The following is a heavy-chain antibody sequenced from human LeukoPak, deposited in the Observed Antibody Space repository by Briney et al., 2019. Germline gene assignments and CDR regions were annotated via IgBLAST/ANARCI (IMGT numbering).Heavy chain of an antibody. D-gene: IGHD6-13*01. CDR2: VDPEDGET. Sequence: GASVKVSCKASGYTFADYYMHWVQQAPGKGLEWMGRVDPEDGETIYAEKFQGRVTITADTSTGTAYMELSSLRSEDTAVYYCATTRIIAAASASEYWGQGTLVTVSS. J-gene: IGHJ4*02. V-gene: IGHV1-69-2*01. CDR3: ATTRIIAAASASEY. CDR1: GYTFADYY.